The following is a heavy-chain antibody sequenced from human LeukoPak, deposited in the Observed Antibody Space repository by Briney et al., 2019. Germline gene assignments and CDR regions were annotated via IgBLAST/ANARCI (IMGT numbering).Heavy chain of an antibody. Sequence: GASVKVSCKASGYTFTINYIHWVRQAPGQGLEWMGMIYPRDGSTSYAKKFQGRVTVTRDTSTSTVHMELSGLRSEDTAVYYCARDQEGFDYWGQGTLVTVSS. CDR3: ARDQEGFDY. CDR2: IYPRDGST. V-gene: IGHV1-46*01. CDR1: GYTFTINY. J-gene: IGHJ4*02.